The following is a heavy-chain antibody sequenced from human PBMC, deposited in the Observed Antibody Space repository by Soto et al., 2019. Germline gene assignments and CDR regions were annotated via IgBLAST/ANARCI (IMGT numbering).Heavy chain of an antibody. CDR3: ARTTVTASYYYMDV. D-gene: IGHD4-17*01. CDR2: ISTYNGNT. V-gene: IGHV1-18*01. J-gene: IGHJ6*03. CDR1: GYTFTNYR. Sequence: ASVKVACKASGYTFTNYRCTWVRLAPGQGLEWLGWISTYNGNTKYAQKVQGRLTMTTDTSTSTANMELTSLRSDDTALYYCARTTVTASYYYMDVWGKRSTVTVSS.